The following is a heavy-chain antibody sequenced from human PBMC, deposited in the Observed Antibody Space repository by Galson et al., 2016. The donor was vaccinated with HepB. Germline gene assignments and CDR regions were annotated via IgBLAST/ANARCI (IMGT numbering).Heavy chain of an antibody. J-gene: IGHJ6*03. V-gene: IGHV3-48*02. Sequence: SLRLSCAASGFTLGGYWMNWVRQAPGKGLEWVSYISDCSSTIYYADSVKGRFTISRDNAKNSLHLQMNSLRDEDTAVYYCARESYYYYYYIDVWGKGTTVTVSS. CDR2: ISDCSSTI. CDR3: ARESYYYYYYIDV. CDR1: GFTLGGYW.